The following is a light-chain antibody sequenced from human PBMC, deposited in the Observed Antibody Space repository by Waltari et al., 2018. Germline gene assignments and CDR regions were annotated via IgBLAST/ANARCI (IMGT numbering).Light chain of an antibody. V-gene: IGLV2-14*03. J-gene: IGLJ1*01. CDR3: TSYISSSTRYV. CDR1: SSDVGGFTS. CDR2: DAS. Sequence: QSALTQPASVSGSPGPSITTPCPGTSSDVGGFTSVSWYQQHPGKAPKLMINDASYCPTGVSNPFSGSKSGNTASLTISGLRSEDEAYYYCTSYISSSTRYVFGAGTKVTVL.